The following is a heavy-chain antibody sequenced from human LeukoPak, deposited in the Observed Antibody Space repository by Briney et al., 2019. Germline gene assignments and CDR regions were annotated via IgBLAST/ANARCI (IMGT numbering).Heavy chain of an antibody. CDR2: ISAHNGNT. D-gene: IGHD3-3*01. V-gene: IGHV1-18*01. Sequence: ASVKVSCKASGYTFTNYAYAWVRQAPGQGLDWMGWISAHNGNTNYAQKLQGRVTMTTDTSTTTAYMELRSLRSDDTAVYYCARVSFFGVVTIDYWGQGTLVTVSS. J-gene: IGHJ4*02. CDR1: GYTFTNYA. CDR3: ARVSFFGVVTIDY.